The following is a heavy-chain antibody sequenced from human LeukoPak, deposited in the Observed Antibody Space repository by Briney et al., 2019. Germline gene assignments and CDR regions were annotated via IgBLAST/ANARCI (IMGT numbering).Heavy chain of an antibody. Sequence: KPSETLSLTCAVYGGSFSGYYWSWIRQPPGKGLEWMGEIINSGSTTYNPSPKSRVTISVDTSKNQFSLKLSSVTAADTAVYYCAARHIVVVPAARVARKNNWFDPWGQGTLVTVSS. CDR3: AARHIVVVPAARVARKNNWFDP. J-gene: IGHJ5*02. CDR1: GGSFSGYY. V-gene: IGHV4-34*12. D-gene: IGHD2-2*01. CDR2: IINSGST.